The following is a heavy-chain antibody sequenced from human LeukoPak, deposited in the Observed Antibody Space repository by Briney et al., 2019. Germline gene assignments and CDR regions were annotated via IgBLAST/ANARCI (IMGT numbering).Heavy chain of an antibody. CDR3: AKDKEAVAGYWYFDL. J-gene: IGHJ2*01. CDR2: IWYDGSNK. V-gene: IGHV3-33*06. CDR1: GFTFSSYG. Sequence: PGGSLRLSRAASGFTFSSYGMHGVRQAPGKGLEWVAVIWYDGSNKYYADSVKGRFTISRDNSKNTLYLQMNSLRAEDTAVYYCAKDKEAVAGYWYFDLWGRGTLVTVSS. D-gene: IGHD6-19*01.